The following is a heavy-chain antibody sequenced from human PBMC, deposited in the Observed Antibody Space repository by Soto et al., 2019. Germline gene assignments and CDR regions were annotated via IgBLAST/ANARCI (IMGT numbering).Heavy chain of an antibody. J-gene: IGHJ4*02. Sequence: GASVKVSCKASGDTFTGYYVHWVRQAPGQGLEWMGWINTNSGDTQYAQKFQGRVTMTSDTSTTTIYMELSSLRSEDTAVYYCARSDYVWGSYRTLDYWGQGTLVTVSS. D-gene: IGHD3-16*02. V-gene: IGHV1-2*02. CDR2: INTNSGDT. CDR1: GDTFTGYY. CDR3: ARSDYVWGSYRTLDY.